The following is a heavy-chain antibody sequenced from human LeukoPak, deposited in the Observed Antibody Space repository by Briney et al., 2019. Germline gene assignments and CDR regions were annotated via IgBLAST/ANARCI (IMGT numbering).Heavy chain of an antibody. V-gene: IGHV3-43*02. J-gene: IGHJ4*02. D-gene: IGHD6-19*01. Sequence: GGSLRLSCAASGYTFHDYAMHWVRQAPGKGLEWVALVRGGGATTYADSVRGRFTIPRDNAKNSLYLQMNSLRTEDTALYYCAKNWGGGWSFDYWGLGTLVTVSS. CDR1: GYTFHDYA. CDR3: AKNWGGGWSFDY. CDR2: VRGGGATT.